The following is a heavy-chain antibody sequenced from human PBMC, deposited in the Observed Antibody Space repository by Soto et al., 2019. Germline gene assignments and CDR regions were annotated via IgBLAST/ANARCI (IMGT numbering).Heavy chain of an antibody. Sequence: SLKVSSKASGGGLRIFCVSWVRQAPGQGLEWMGGIVPVFGRPNYAQRFRGRLTITADESTSTGYIELISLRSDDTAVYYCAREGSGYNFWGQGTQVTVSS. CDR2: IVPVFGRP. V-gene: IGHV1-69*13. CDR1: GGGLRIFC. J-gene: IGHJ4*02. CDR3: AREGSGYNF. D-gene: IGHD5-12*01.